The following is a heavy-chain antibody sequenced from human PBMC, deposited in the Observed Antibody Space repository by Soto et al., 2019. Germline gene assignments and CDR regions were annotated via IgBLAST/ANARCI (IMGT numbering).Heavy chain of an antibody. CDR1: GYSITAGGYY. CDR2: FYSSGSI. Sequence: SETLSLTCFVSGYSITAGGYYWSWIRHHPGKGLEWIGSFYSSGSIIYNPSLRSRVSISGDTSSNQFAMSLTSVTAADTARYYCARMYSSGSGWFHPWGQGTLVTVSS. D-gene: IGHD6-19*01. J-gene: IGHJ5*02. V-gene: IGHV4-31*03. CDR3: ARMYSSGSGWFHP.